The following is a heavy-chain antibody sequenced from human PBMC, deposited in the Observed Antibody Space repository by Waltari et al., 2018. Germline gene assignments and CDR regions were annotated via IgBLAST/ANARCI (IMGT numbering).Heavy chain of an antibody. CDR1: GFPFSSYA. CDR2: ISGSGGST. CDR3: AKVERGYSYGYFDY. Sequence: EVQLLESGGGLVQPGGSLRLSCAASGFPFSSYAMSWVRPAPGKGLEWVSAISGSGGSTYYADSVKGRFTISRDNSKNTLYLQMNSLRAEDTAVYYCAKVERGYSYGYFDYWGQGTLVTVSS. D-gene: IGHD5-18*01. V-gene: IGHV3-23*01. J-gene: IGHJ4*02.